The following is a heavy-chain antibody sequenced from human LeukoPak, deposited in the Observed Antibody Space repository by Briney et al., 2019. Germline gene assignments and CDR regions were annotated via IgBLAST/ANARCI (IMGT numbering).Heavy chain of an antibody. CDR2: ISYDGSNK. CDR3: ARGRDYRSPEDY. D-gene: IGHD4-11*01. CDR1: GFPFSSYA. Sequence: GSLRLSCAASGFPFSSYAMHWVRPAPGKGLEWVAVISYDGSNKYYADSVKGRFTISRDNSKNTLYLQMNSLRAEDTAVYYCARGRDYRSPEDYWGQGTLVTVSS. V-gene: IGHV3-30-3*01. J-gene: IGHJ4*02.